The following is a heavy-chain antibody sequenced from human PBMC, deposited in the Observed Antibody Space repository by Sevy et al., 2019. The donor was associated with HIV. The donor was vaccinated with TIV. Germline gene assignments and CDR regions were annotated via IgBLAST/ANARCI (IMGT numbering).Heavy chain of an antibody. J-gene: IGHJ4*02. CDR1: GGSFSGYY. V-gene: IGHV4-34*01. CDR3: ARYRVAGNFDY. Sequence: SETLSLTCAVYGGSFSGYYWNWIRQPPGKGLEWIGEINHSGSTNHNPSLKSRVTISVDTPKNQFSVKLSSVTAADTAVYYCARYRVAGNFDYWGQGTLVTVSS. D-gene: IGHD6-19*01. CDR2: INHSGST.